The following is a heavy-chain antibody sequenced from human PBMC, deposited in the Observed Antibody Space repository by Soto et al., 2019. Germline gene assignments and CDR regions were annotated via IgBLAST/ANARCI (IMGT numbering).Heavy chain of an antibody. Sequence: EVQLVESGGGLVKPGGSLGLSCAASGFPFSNAWMNWVRQAPGKGLEWVGRIKSKTDGGTTDYAAPVKGRFTISRDDSKNTLYLQMNSLKTEDTAVYYCTTDPQWELRPVLYYFDYWGQGTLVTVSS. CDR2: IKSKTDGGTT. V-gene: IGHV3-15*07. CDR3: TTDPQWELRPVLYYFDY. D-gene: IGHD1-26*01. J-gene: IGHJ4*02. CDR1: GFPFSNAW.